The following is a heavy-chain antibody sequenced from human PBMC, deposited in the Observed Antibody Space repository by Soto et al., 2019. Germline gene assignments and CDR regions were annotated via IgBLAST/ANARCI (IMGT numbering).Heavy chain of an antibody. CDR2: IYPGDFTT. CDR3: ATRRFLLPESSH. V-gene: IGHV5-51*01. D-gene: IGHD3-3*01. J-gene: IGHJ4*02. CDR1: GDSLTTDW. Sequence: GESLKISCKGSGDSLTTDWIGWVRQMPGKGLEWMGIIYPGDFTTLYSPPFQGQVTISADKSINTAYLQWSSLKASDTAMYYGATRRFLLPESSHWGQGTLVTVSS.